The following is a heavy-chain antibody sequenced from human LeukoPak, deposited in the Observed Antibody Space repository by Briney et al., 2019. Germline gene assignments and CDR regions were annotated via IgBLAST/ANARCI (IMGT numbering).Heavy chain of an antibody. J-gene: IGHJ4*02. CDR2: IWFDGINT. V-gene: IGHV3-30*02. Sequence: GGSLRLSCAASGFTFSKYGMHWVRQAPGKGLEWVAVIWFDGINTNHADSVKGRFTVSRDNSKNTLYLQMNSLRAEDTAVYYCAKDSPEYYFDYWGQGTLVTVSS. CDR1: GFTFSKYG. CDR3: AKDSPEYYFDY.